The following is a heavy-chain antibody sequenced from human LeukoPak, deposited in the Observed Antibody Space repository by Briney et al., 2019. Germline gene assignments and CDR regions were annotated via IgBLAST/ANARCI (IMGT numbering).Heavy chain of an antibody. D-gene: IGHD2-15*01. Sequence: PGGSLRLSRAASGFTFSSYWMSWVRQAPGKGLEWVANIKQDGSEKYYVDSVKGRFTISRDNAKNSLYLQMNSLRAEDTAVYYCARRYCSRGSCYPQDYWGQGTLVTVSS. J-gene: IGHJ4*02. CDR1: GFTFSSYW. CDR2: IKQDGSEK. CDR3: ARRYCSRGSCYPQDY. V-gene: IGHV3-7*01.